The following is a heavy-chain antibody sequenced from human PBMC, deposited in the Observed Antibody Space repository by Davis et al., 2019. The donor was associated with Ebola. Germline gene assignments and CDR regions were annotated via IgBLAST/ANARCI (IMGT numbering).Heavy chain of an antibody. J-gene: IGHJ4*02. CDR2: ISYDGSNK. CDR3: AKWSSRREWLVHGYCDY. D-gene: IGHD6-19*01. CDR1: GFTFSSYG. V-gene: IGHV3-30*18. Sequence: GESLKISCAASGFTFSSYGMHWLRQAPGKGLEWVAVISYDGSNKYYADSVKGRFTISRDNSKNTLYLQMNSLRAEDTAVYYCAKWSSRREWLVHGYCDYWGQGTLVTVSS.